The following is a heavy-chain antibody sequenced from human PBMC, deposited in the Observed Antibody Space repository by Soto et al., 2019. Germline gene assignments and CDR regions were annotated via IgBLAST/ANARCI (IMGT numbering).Heavy chain of an antibody. CDR3: ARAYYDFWSGYLVGSDYYFYGMDV. CDR1: GYTFTSYD. V-gene: IGHV1-8*01. D-gene: IGHD3-3*01. Sequence: DSVKVSCNASGYTFTSYDINWVRQATGQGLEWMGWMNPNSGNTGYAQKFQGRVTMTRNTSISTVYMELSSLRSEDTAVYYCARAYYDFWSGYLVGSDYYFYGMDVWGQGPTVTVSS. CDR2: MNPNSGNT. J-gene: IGHJ6*02.